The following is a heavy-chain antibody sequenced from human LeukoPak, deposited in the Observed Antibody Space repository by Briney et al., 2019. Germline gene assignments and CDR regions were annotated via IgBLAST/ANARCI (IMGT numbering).Heavy chain of an antibody. V-gene: IGHV3-15*01. Sequence: TGGSLRLSCAASGFTFSSYAMSWVRQAPGKGLEWVGRIKSKTDGGTTDYAAPVKGRFTISRDDSKNTLYLQMKSLKTEDTAVYYCTTGDYYDSSGYYRDYWGQGTLVTVSS. J-gene: IGHJ4*02. CDR2: IKSKTDGGTT. CDR3: TTGDYYDSSGYYRDY. D-gene: IGHD3-22*01. CDR1: GFTFSSYA.